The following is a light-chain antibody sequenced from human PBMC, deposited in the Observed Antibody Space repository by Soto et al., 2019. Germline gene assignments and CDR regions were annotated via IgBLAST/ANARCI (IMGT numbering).Light chain of an antibody. CDR1: SSEIGGYNY. V-gene: IGLV2-14*01. CDR3: SSYTSSSSYV. CDR2: DVS. Sequence: QASLTQPASVSGSPGQSNTISCTGTSSEIGGYNYVSWYQQHPGKAPKLMIYDVSNRPSGVSNRFSGSKSGNTASLTISGLQAEDEADYYCSSYTSSSSYVFGTGTKVTVL. J-gene: IGLJ1*01.